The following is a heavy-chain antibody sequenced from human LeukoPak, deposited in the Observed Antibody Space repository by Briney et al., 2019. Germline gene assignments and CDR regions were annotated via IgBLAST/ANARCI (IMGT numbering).Heavy chain of an antibody. V-gene: IGHV3-73*01. CDR3: ARGGSYAVYAFDI. Sequence: GGSLRLSCAASGFTFSGSAMHWVRQASGKGLEWVGRIRSKANSYATAYAASVKGRFTISRDDSKNTAYLQMNSLKTEDTAVYYCARGGSYAVYAFDIWGQGTMVTVSS. CDR1: GFTFSGSA. D-gene: IGHD1-26*01. CDR2: IRSKANSYAT. J-gene: IGHJ3*02.